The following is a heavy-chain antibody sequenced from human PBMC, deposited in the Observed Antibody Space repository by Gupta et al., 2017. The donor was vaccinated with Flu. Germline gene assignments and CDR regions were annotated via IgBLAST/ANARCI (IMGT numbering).Heavy chain of an antibody. CDR2: IEGTDEFI. D-gene: IGHD2-21*01. V-gene: IGHV3-21*01. Sequence: VHEAEGKGVVWVSSIEGTDEFIYYAGSVKSRFNVTRENDKDSLYLQMDNLRAEDTAVYSGARGAIFPRHGFDSWGQGTLVTVSS. CDR3: ARGAIFPRHGFDS. J-gene: IGHJ4*02.